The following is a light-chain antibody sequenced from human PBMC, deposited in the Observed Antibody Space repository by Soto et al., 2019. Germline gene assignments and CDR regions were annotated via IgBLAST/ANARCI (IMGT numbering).Light chain of an antibody. Sequence: QSVLNQPPSVSGAAGESVAISCTGTSSDVGNYNRVSWYQQPPGTAPKLMIYEVNNRPSGVPDRFSGSKSGNTASLTISGLQAEDEADYYCCSYTTSSTYVVGTGTKVTVL. V-gene: IGLV2-18*02. CDR3: CSYTTSSTYV. CDR2: EVN. CDR1: SSDVGNYNR. J-gene: IGLJ1*01.